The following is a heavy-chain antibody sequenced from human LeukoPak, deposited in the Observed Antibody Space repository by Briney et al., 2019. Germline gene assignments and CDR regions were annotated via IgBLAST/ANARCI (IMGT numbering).Heavy chain of an antibody. V-gene: IGHV3-7*05. CDR1: GFTFSNYW. D-gene: IGHD6-19*01. J-gene: IGHJ4*02. CDR2: MDQEGSET. CDR3: ARAGYSRGWFAYY. Sequence: GGSLRLSCAASGFTFSNYWMSWVRQAPGKRLQWVPNMDQEGSETYYVESVKGRFTISKDNAKNSLYLQMTTLSAEDTAIYYCARAGYSRGWFAYYWGQGALVTVSS.